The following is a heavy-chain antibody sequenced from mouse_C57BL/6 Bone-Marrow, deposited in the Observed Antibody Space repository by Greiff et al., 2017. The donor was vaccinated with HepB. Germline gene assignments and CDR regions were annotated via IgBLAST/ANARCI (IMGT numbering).Heavy chain of an antibody. CDR1: GFTFSSYG. CDR2: ISSGGSYT. Sequence: DVHLVESGGDLVKPGGSLKLSCAASGFTFSSYGMSWVRQTPDKRLEWVATISSGGSYTYYPDSVKGRFTISRDNAKNTLYLQISSLKSEDTAMYYCARHRVYYYGRGYYLDYWGQGTTLTVSS. V-gene: IGHV5-6*01. D-gene: IGHD1-1*01. J-gene: IGHJ2*01. CDR3: ARHRVYYYGRGYYLDY.